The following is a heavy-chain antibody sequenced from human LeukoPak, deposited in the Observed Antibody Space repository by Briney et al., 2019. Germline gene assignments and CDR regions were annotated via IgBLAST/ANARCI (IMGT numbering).Heavy chain of an antibody. V-gene: IGHV4-59*01. J-gene: IGHJ4*01. CDR1: GASITGYY. CDR3: ARSYSSSSWYWFDY. Sequence: PSETLSLTCTVSGASITGYYWNWIRQPPGKRLEWIGHIYYSGSTNHNPSLKSRVTISIATSKNQFSLKLSSLTAADTAVYYCARSYSSSSWYWFDYWGRGTLVTVSS. D-gene: IGHD6-13*01. CDR2: IYYSGST.